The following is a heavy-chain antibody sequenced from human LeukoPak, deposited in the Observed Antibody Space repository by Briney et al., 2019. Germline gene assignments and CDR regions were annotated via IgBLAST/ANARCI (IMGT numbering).Heavy chain of an antibody. J-gene: IGHJ6*03. V-gene: IGHV4-34*01. CDR3: ARGGWAESYGHYYYYMDV. Sequence: SETLSLTCAVYGGSFSGYYWSWIRQPPGKGLEWIGEINHSGSTNYNPSLKSRVTISVDTSKNQFSLKLSSVTAADTAVYYCARGGWAESYGHYYYYMDVWGKGTTVTISS. CDR2: INHSGST. CDR1: GGSFSGYY. D-gene: IGHD4-17*01.